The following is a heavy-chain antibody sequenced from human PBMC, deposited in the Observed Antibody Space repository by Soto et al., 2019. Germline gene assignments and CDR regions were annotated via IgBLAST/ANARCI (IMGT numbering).Heavy chain of an antibody. J-gene: IGHJ4*02. CDR2: IYWNDDK. D-gene: IGHD3-16*01. V-gene: IGHV2-5*01. Sequence: QITLKESGPTLVKPTQTLTLTCTYSGFSLRTTGVGVGWIRQPAGKALEWLGIIYWNDDKRYSPSLKSRFTLTSDISKSQVILTMTNMDPVDTATYYCAHTWGLPFDYWGQGTLVIVSS. CDR1: GFSLRTTGVG. CDR3: AHTWGLPFDY.